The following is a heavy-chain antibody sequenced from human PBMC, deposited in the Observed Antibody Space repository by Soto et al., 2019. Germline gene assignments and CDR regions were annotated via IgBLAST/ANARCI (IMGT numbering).Heavy chain of an antibody. D-gene: IGHD3-22*01. V-gene: IGHV3-23*01. CDR3: AKVRVILALKGYFDL. CDR1: GFTFSSYG. J-gene: IGHJ2*01. Sequence: EGQLLESGGGLVQPGGSLRLSCAASGFTFSSYGMSWVRQAPGKGLGWVSAISGSGGSTYYTDSVKGRFTISRDKSNNTVFLEMNSLRVEDTALYYCAKVRVILALKGYFDLWGRGTLVTVSS. CDR2: ISGSGGST.